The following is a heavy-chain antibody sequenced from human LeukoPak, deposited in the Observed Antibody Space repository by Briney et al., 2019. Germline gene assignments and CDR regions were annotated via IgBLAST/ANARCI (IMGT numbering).Heavy chain of an antibody. CDR1: GFTFSIYS. CDR3: ARDITMVRGLIGYYYGMDV. Sequence: GGSLRLSYAASGFTFSIYSMNWVRQAPGKGLEWVSYISSSTSTIYYADSVKGRFTISRDNAKNSLYLQMNSLRDEDTAMYYCARDITMVRGLIGYYYGMDVWGQGTTVTVSS. J-gene: IGHJ6*02. V-gene: IGHV3-48*02. CDR2: ISSSTSTI. D-gene: IGHD3-10*01.